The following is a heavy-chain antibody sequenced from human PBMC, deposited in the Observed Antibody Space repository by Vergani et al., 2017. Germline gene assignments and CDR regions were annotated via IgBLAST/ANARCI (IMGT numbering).Heavy chain of an antibody. D-gene: IGHD4-17*01. CDR3: ARAPGGPMTSVPTGWFDP. CDR1: GGSISSGDYY. V-gene: IGHV4-30-4*08. J-gene: IGHJ5*02. CDR2: IYYTGST. Sequence: QVRLQESGPGLVKPSQTLSLTCTVSGGSISSGDYYWTWIRQSPGKGLEWIGYIYYTGSTYYNPSLKSRVTISVDTSKNQFSLRLSSVTAADTAVYFCARAPGGPMTSVPTGWFDPWGQGTLVTVSS.